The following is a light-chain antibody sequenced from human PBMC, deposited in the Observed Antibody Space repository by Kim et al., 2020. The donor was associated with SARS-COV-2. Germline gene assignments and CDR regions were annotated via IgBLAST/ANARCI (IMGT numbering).Light chain of an antibody. CDR1: QSVSSNY. CDR3: QQYDSSPPRYT. CDR2: GAS. Sequence: EIVLTQSPGTLSLSPGERATLSCRASQSVSSNYLAWHHQKPGQAPRLLIYGASSRATGIPDRFSGSGSGTDFTLTISRLEPEDFAVYYCQQYDSSPPRYTFGQGTKLEIK. V-gene: IGKV3-20*01. J-gene: IGKJ2*01.